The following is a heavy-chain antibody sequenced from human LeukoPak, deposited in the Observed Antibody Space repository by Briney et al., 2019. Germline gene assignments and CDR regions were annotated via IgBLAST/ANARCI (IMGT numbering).Heavy chain of an antibody. CDR2: ISAYNSNT. V-gene: IGHV1-18*01. CDR1: GQSSPTYS. D-gene: IGHD2-21*01. CDR3: AREVIRSNYFYYYMDV. Sequence: ASVRVSCKAGQSSPTYSFGWVRQAPGQGLEWMGWISAYNSNTQYAQKFQDRVTMTTDTSTNTAYLDLTSLTSDDTAVYYCAREVIRSNYFYYYMDVWGKGTTVTVSS. J-gene: IGHJ6*03.